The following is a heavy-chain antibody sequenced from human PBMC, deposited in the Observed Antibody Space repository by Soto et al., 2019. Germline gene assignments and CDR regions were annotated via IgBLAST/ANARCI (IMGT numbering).Heavy chain of an antibody. J-gene: IGHJ5*02. D-gene: IGHD6-6*01. CDR1: GGSISSGDYY. Sequence: PSETVSLTCTVSGGSISSGDYYWSWIRQPPGKGLEWIGYIYYSGSTYYNPSLKSRVTISVDTSKNQFSLKLSSVTAADTAVYYCARERPDGARLDPWGQGTLVTVSS. V-gene: IGHV4-30-4*01. CDR3: ARERPDGARLDP. CDR2: IYYSGST.